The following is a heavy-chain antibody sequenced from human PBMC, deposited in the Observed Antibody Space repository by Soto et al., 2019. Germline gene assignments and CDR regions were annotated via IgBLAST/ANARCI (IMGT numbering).Heavy chain of an antibody. CDR1: GFSFSGYW. Sequence: EVQLVESGGGLVQPGGSPRLSCVASGFSFSGYWMHWVRQAPGKGLVWVSRIKSDGISTTYADSVKGRFTISRDNAKNTLYLQMNSLRAEDTAVYYCARDSDYDIGAFDIWGQGTMVTVSS. D-gene: IGHD3-22*01. CDR2: IKSDGIST. V-gene: IGHV3-74*01. CDR3: ARDSDYDIGAFDI. J-gene: IGHJ3*02.